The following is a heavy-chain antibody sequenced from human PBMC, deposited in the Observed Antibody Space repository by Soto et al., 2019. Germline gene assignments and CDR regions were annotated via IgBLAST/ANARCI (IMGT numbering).Heavy chain of an antibody. J-gene: IGHJ2*01. V-gene: IGHV4-4*02. CDR1: SDSISSSNW. CDR3: ARARGGYYGDHRYFDL. D-gene: IGHD3-10*01. Sequence: QVQLQESGPGLVKPSGTLSLTCAVSSDSISSSNWWSWVRQPPGKGLEWIGEIYHSGSTNYNPSLKSRVTISVDKSKNHCSLKLTSVTAADTAIFYCARARGGYYGDHRYFDLWGRGTLVTVSS. CDR2: IYHSGST.